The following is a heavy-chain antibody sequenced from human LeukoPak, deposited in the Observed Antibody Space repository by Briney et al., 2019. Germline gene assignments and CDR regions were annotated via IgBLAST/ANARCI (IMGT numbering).Heavy chain of an antibody. CDR1: GFTVSTNY. D-gene: IGHD4-17*01. CDR3: ARGFRSVTTWGYFDY. V-gene: IGHV3-66*01. J-gene: IGHJ4*02. CDR2: IYSGGGT. Sequence: GGSLRLSCAASGFTVSTNYMSWVRQAPGKGLEWVSLIYSGGGTYYAGSVKGRFTISRDNSRNTLSLQMNSLRVDDTAVYYCARGFRSVTTWGYFDYWGQGALVTVSS.